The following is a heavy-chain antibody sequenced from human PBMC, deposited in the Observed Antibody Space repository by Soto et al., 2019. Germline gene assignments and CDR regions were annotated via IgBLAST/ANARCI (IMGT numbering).Heavy chain of an antibody. Sequence: SETLSLTCGVSGGSISSTNWWSWVRHPPGKGLEWIGEIYHIGSTNYNPSLSLKSRVTISVDKSKSQFSLKLNSVTAADTAVYYCATSSLRYYYNSTSPIDYWGQGTLVTVSS. V-gene: IGHV4-4*02. D-gene: IGHD3-22*01. J-gene: IGHJ4*02. CDR2: IYHIGST. CDR1: GGSISSTNW. CDR3: ATSSLRYYYNSTSPIDY.